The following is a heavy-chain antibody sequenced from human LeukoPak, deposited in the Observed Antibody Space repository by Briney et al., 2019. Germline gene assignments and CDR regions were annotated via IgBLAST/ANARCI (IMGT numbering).Heavy chain of an antibody. CDR1: GFTFSSYS. V-gene: IGHV3-21*01. CDR3: ARGSSTYYYDSSGLYYFDY. D-gene: IGHD3-22*01. CDR2: ISRRSSYI. J-gene: IGHJ4*02. Sequence: PGGSLRLSCAASGFTFSSYSMNWARQAPGKGLEWVSSISRRSSYIYYADSVKGRFTISRDNAKNSLYPQMNSLRAEDTAVYYCARGSSTYYYDSSGLYYFDYWGQGTLVTVSS.